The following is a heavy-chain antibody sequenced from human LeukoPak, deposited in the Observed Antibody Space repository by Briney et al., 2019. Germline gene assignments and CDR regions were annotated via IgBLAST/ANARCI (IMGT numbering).Heavy chain of an antibody. D-gene: IGHD1-26*01. CDR1: GYTFTGYY. Sequence: ASVKVSCKASGYTFTGYYMHWVRQAPGQGLEWMGRINPNSGGTNYAQQFQGRVTMTRDTSISTAYMELSRLRSDDTAVYYCATVTSGSYFDYWGQGTLVTVSS. CDR2: INPNSGGT. CDR3: ATVTSGSYFDY. J-gene: IGHJ4*02. V-gene: IGHV1-2*06.